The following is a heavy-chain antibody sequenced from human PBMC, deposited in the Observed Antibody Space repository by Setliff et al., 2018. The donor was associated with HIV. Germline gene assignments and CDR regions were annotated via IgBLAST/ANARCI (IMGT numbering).Heavy chain of an antibody. V-gene: IGHV3-23*01. CDR2: ISGTGGTT. Sequence: PGGSLRLSCTASGFTFSYAMSWVRQAPGKGLEWVSGISGTGGTTYSTDSVKGRFTISRDNSKNTLYLQMNSLRAEDTAVYYCARVGDNWNYRYYYYMDVWGKGTTVTVSS. J-gene: IGHJ6*03. CDR3: ARVGDNWNYRYYYYMDV. CDR1: GFTFSYA. D-gene: IGHD1-7*01.